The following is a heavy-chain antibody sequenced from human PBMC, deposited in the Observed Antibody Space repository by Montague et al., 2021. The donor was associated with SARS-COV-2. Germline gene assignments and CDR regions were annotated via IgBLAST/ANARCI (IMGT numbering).Heavy chain of an antibody. CDR1: GGSISSSTYY. J-gene: IGHJ4*02. D-gene: IGHD6-19*01. Sequence: SETLSLTCTVSGGSISSSTYYWAWIRQPPGKELEWIGSTYYRGSTYYNPSLKSRVFISVDTTKKQLSLTLTSVTAADTAVYYCATQEDPSGWIPGPFDFWGQGTLLSVSS. V-gene: IGHV4-39*01. CDR2: TYYRGST. CDR3: ATQEDPSGWIPGPFDF.